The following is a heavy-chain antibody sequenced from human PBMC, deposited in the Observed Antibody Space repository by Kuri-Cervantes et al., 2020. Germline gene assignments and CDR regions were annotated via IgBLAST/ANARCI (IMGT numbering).Heavy chain of an antibody. CDR2: ISTYTGNT. Sequence: ASVKVSCKASGYSFTTYPISWVRQAPGQGLEWMGWISTYTGNTYYAQNLHDRVTMTTDTSTNTAYMELRSLRPDDTAVYYCVRDRMELWLAFDYWGQGTLVTVSS. D-gene: IGHD5-18*01. J-gene: IGHJ4*02. CDR1: GYSFTTYP. V-gene: IGHV1-18*01. CDR3: VRDRMELWLAFDY.